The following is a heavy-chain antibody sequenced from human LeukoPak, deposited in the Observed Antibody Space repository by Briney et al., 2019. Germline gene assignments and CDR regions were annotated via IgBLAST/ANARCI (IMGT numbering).Heavy chain of an antibody. J-gene: IGHJ4*02. CDR2: ISAYNGNT. CDR3: AREPPSGWYISLKDY. CDR1: GYTFTSYG. D-gene: IGHD6-19*01. Sequence: GASVKVSCKASGYTFTSYGISWVRQAPGQGLEWMGWISAYNGNTNYAQKLQGRVTMTTDTSTSTAYMELRSLRSDDTAVYYCAREPPSGWYISLKDYRGQGTLVTVSS. V-gene: IGHV1-18*01.